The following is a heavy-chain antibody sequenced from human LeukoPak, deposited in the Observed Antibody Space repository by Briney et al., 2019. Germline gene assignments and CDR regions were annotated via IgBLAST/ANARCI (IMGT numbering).Heavy chain of an antibody. CDR1: GFTFSNAW. CDR3: ASELRFLEWLFDP. CDR2: IKQDGSEK. Sequence: GGSLRLSCAASGFTFSNAWTSWVRQAPGKGLEWVANIKQDGSEKYYVDSVKGRFTISRDNAKNSLYLQMNSLGAEDTAVYYCASELRFLEWLFDPWGQGTLVTVSS. V-gene: IGHV3-7*01. J-gene: IGHJ5*02. D-gene: IGHD3-3*01.